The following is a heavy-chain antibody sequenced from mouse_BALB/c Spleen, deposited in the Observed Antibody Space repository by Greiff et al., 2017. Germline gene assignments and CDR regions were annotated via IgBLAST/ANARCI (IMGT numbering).Heavy chain of an antibody. V-gene: IGHV1-9*01. D-gene: IGHD1-1*01. J-gene: IGHJ1*01. CDR2: IVPGSGST. CDR1: GYTFSSYW. Sequence: QVQLQQSGAELMKPGASVKISCKATGYTFSSYWIEWVKQRPGHGLEWIGEIVPGSGSTNYNEKFKGKATFTADTSSNTAYMQLSSLTSEDSAVYYCALYYYGSSYVKYFDVWGAGTTVTVSS. CDR3: ALYYYGSSYVKYFDV.